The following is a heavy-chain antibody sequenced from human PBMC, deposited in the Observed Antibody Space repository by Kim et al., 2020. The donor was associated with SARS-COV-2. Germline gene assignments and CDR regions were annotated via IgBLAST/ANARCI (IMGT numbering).Heavy chain of an antibody. J-gene: IGHJ5*02. D-gene: IGHD3-10*01. CDR3: ARDAMMTRGVILLNWFDP. V-gene: IGHV1-18*04. Sequence: ASVKVSCKASGYTFTNYGINWVRQAPGQGLEWMGWISVYNGHTNYAQKLQGRVTMTTDTSTNTAYMEMRSLRSDDTAVYYCARDAMMTRGVILLNWFDPWGQGTLVTVYS. CDR1: GYTFTNYG. CDR2: ISVYNGHT.